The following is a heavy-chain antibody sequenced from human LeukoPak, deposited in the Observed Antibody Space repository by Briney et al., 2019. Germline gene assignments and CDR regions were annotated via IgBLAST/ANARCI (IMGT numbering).Heavy chain of an antibody. CDR1: GFTFSSYI. Sequence: GGSLRLSRAASGFTFSSYIMNWVRQAPGKGLEWVSSISGSSSSIYYADSVKGRFTISRDNAKNSLYLQMNSLRAEDTAVYYCARDLARYCTGGRCESDDYWGQGTLVTVSS. CDR2: ISGSSSSI. J-gene: IGHJ4*02. CDR3: ARDLARYCTGGRCESDDY. D-gene: IGHD2-15*01. V-gene: IGHV3-21*01.